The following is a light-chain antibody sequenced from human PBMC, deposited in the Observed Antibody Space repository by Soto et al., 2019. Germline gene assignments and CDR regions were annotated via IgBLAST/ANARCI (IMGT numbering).Light chain of an antibody. V-gene: IGLV2-14*01. Sequence: QSVLTQPASVSGSPGQSITISCTGTNSDVGGYDRVSWYQHHPGKAPKLLIFEVYNRPSGISDRFSGSKSGDTASLTISGLQAEDEAVYYCISYIPSTTTHWVFGGGTKLTVL. CDR3: ISYIPSTTTHWV. CDR2: EVY. CDR1: NSDVGGYDR. J-gene: IGLJ3*02.